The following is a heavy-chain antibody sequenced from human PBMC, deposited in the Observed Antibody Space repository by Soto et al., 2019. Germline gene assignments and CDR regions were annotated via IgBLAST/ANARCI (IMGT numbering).Heavy chain of an antibody. CDR1: GYTFTSYA. D-gene: IGHD3-22*01. Sequence: ASVKVSCKASGYTFTSYAMHWVRQAPGQRLEWTGWINAGNGNTKYSQKFQGRVTITRDTSASTAYMELSSLRSEDTAVYYCARDPVVVTTWYYFDYWGQGTLVTVSS. CDR3: ARDPVVVTTWYYFDY. CDR2: INAGNGNT. V-gene: IGHV1-3*01. J-gene: IGHJ4*02.